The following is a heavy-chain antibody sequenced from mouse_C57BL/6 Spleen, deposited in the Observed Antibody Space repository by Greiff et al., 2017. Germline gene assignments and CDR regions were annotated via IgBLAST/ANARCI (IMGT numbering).Heavy chain of an antibody. CDR1: GYTFTDYH. CDR3: ARETAQSTNYYAMDY. Sequence: VQLQPSGAELVRPGASVQLFCKASGYTFTDYHIKWVKPRPGQGLEWIARIYPGSGNTYYNEKFKGTATLTAEKASSTAYMQLISLTSEDSAVYFCARETAQSTNYYAMDYWGQGTSVTVAS. D-gene: IGHD3-2*02. V-gene: IGHV1-76*01. J-gene: IGHJ4*01. CDR2: IYPGSGNT.